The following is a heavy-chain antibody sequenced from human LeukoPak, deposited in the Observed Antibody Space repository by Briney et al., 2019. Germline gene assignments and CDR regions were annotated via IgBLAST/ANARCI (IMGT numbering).Heavy chain of an antibody. CDR1: GFTFSSFT. Sequence: GGSLRLSCAASGFTFSSFTMNWVRQAPGKGLEWVSSISSSSSYIYYADSVKGRFTISRDNSKNTLYLQMNSLRAEDTAVYYCARGPTVLNDAFDIWGQGTMVTVSS. J-gene: IGHJ3*02. CDR3: ARGPTVLNDAFDI. D-gene: IGHD4-23*01. CDR2: ISSSSSYI. V-gene: IGHV3-21*04.